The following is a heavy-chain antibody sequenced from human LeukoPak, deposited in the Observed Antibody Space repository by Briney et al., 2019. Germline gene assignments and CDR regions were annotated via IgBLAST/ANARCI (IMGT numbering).Heavy chain of an antibody. Sequence: ASVKVSCKASGVTFSSYAISWVRQAPGQGLEWMGGIIPIFGTANYAQKFQGRVTITADKSTSTAYMELSSLRSEDTAVYYCARRMGYCSGGSCYLNYYYYYGMDVWGKGTTVTVSS. J-gene: IGHJ6*04. V-gene: IGHV1-69*06. D-gene: IGHD2-15*01. CDR1: GVTFSSYA. CDR3: ARRMGYCSGGSCYLNYYYYYGMDV. CDR2: IIPIFGTA.